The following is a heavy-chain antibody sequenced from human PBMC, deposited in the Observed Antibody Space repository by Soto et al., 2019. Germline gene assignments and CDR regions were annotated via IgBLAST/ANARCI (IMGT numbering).Heavy chain of an antibody. D-gene: IGHD3-9*01. V-gene: IGHV4-30-4*01. Sequence: SETLSLTCTGSGGSISSGDYYWSWIRQPPGKGLEWIGYIYYSGSTYYNPSLKSRVTISVDTSKNQFSLKLSSVTAADTAVYYCARVPLMVLTGQTTTFDYWGQGTLVTVYS. J-gene: IGHJ4*02. CDR3: ARVPLMVLTGQTTTFDY. CDR1: GGSISSGDYY. CDR2: IYYSGST.